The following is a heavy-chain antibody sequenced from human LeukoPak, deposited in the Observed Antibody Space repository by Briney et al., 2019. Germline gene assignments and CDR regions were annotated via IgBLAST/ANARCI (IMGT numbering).Heavy chain of an antibody. J-gene: IGHJ3*02. CDR3: ARGGLWLRFYAFDI. Sequence: SETLSLTCAVHGGSFSGYYWSWIRQPPGKGLEWIGEINHSGSTNYNPSLKSRVTISVDTSKNQFSLKLSSVTAADTAVYYCARGGLWLRFYAFDIWGQGTMVTVSS. CDR2: INHSGST. D-gene: IGHD5-18*01. CDR1: GGSFSGYY. V-gene: IGHV4-34*01.